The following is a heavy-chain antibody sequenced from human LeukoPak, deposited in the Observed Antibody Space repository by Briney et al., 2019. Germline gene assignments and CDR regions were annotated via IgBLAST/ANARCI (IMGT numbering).Heavy chain of an antibody. CDR1: GGTFSSYA. Sequence: GASVKVSCKASGGTFSSYAISWVRQAPGQGLEWMGRIIPILGIANYAQKFQGRVTITADKSTSTAYMELSSLRSEDTAVYYCATASGPLFLEWLYNWGQGTLVTVSS. CDR3: ATASGPLFLEWLYN. D-gene: IGHD3-3*01. CDR2: IIPILGIA. V-gene: IGHV1-69*04. J-gene: IGHJ4*02.